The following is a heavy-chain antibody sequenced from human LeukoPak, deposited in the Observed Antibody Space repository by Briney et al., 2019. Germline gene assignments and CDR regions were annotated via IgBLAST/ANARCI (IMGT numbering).Heavy chain of an antibody. CDR3: ARGYSGYAPHDY. Sequence: ASVKVSCKASGYTFTRYGLSWVRQAPGQGLEWMGWISGYSGKTNYAQKLQDRVTMTTDTSTSTAYMGLRSLRSDDTAVYYCARGYSGYAPHDYWGQGTLVTVS. CDR2: ISGYSGKT. J-gene: IGHJ4*02. V-gene: IGHV1-18*01. CDR1: GYTFTRYG. D-gene: IGHD5-12*01.